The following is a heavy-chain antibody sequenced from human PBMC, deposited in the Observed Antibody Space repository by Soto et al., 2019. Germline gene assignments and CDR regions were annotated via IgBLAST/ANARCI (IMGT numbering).Heavy chain of an antibody. Sequence: ASVKVSCKASGYTFTGYYMHWVRQAPGQGLEWMGWINPNSGGTNYAQKFQGRVTMTRDTSISTAYMELSRLRSDDTAVYYCARDQTASVVNYYYGMDVWGQGTTVTVSS. J-gene: IGHJ6*02. V-gene: IGHV1-2*02. CDR3: ARDQTASVVNYYYGMDV. CDR1: GYTFTGYY. CDR2: INPNSGGT. D-gene: IGHD2-15*01.